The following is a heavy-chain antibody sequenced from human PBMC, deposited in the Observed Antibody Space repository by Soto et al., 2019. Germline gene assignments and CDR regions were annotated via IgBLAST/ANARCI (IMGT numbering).Heavy chain of an antibody. CDR1: GYSFTSYW. CDR2: IDPSDSYT. CDR3: ARHYYDSSGYLVDAFDI. V-gene: IGHV5-10-1*01. D-gene: IGHD3-22*01. Sequence: EVQLVQSGAEVKKPGESLRISCKGSGYSFTSYWISWVRQMPGKGLEWMGRIDPSDSYTNYSPSFQGHVTISADKSIISAYLQWSSLKASDTAMYYCARHYYDSSGYLVDAFDIWGQGTMVTVSS. J-gene: IGHJ3*02.